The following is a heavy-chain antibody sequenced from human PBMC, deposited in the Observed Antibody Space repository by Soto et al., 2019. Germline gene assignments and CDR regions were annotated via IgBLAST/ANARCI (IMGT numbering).Heavy chain of an antibody. V-gene: IGHV3-48*03. CDR2: ISGSASTI. CDR3: APNGRGDAFDI. Sequence: LRRPWSPAPFSLSSYQIKGVRQGPGTGLGWVSYISGSASTIYYALSVKGRFPISRDNGKNSLYLQMNSLRAEATAVYYCAPNGRGDAFDIWGQGTMVTVSS. J-gene: IGHJ3*02. D-gene: IGHD1-26*01. CDR1: PFSLSSYQ.